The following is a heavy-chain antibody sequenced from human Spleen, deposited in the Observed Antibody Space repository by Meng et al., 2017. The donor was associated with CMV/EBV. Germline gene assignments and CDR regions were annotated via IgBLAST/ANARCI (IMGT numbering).Heavy chain of an antibody. V-gene: IGHV4-30-4*08. CDR1: DSY. CDR3: ARDVSSTSGGTVTTGVALLDY. Sequence: DSYWSWIRQPPGKGLEWIGYIFYSGSTYYNPSLRGRVTMSVDTSKNQFSLKLSSVTAADTAVYYCARDVSSTSGGTVTTGVALLDYWGQGTLVTVSS. CDR2: IFYSGST. J-gene: IGHJ4*02. D-gene: IGHD2-2*01.